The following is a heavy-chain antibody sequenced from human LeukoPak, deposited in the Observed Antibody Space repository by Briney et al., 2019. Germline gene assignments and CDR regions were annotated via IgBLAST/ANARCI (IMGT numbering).Heavy chain of an antibody. CDR2: IYTSGST. V-gene: IGHV4-4*09. CDR1: GGSISSYY. Sequence: SETLSLTCTVSGGSISSYYWSWIRQPPGKGLEWIGYIYTSGSTNYNPSLKSRVTISVDTPKNQFSLKLSSVTAADTAVYYCARDVAGSSSQDYYMDVWGKGTTVTVSS. D-gene: IGHD6-6*01. CDR3: ARDVAGSSSQDYYMDV. J-gene: IGHJ6*03.